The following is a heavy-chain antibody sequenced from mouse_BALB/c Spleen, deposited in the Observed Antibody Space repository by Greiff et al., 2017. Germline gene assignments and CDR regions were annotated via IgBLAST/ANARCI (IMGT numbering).Heavy chain of an antibody. D-gene: IGHD6-5*01. Sequence: EVHLVESGGGLVKPGGSLKLSCAASGFTFSSYAMSWVRQTPEKRLEWVASISSGGSTYYPDSVKGRFTISRDNARNILYLQMSSLRSEDTAMYYCARAYPPSYAMDYWGQGTSVTVSS. CDR1: GFTFSSYA. CDR3: ARAYPPSYAMDY. J-gene: IGHJ4*01. CDR2: ISSGGST. V-gene: IGHV5-6-5*01.